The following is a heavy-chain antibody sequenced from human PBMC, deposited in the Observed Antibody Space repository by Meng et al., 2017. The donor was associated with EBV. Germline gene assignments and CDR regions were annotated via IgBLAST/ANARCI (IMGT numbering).Heavy chain of an antibody. CDR2: AGT. V-gene: IGHV1-2*02. D-gene: IGHD6-19*01. Sequence: AGTNYAQKFQGRVTMTRDTSISTAYMELSRLRSDDTAVYYCARVGIAVAGTGDYWGQGTLVTVSS. CDR3: ARVGIAVAGTGDY. J-gene: IGHJ4*02.